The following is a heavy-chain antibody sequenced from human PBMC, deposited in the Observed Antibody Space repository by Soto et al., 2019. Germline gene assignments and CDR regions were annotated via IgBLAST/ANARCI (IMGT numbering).Heavy chain of an antibody. CDR1: GGTFSSYA. V-gene: IGHV1-69*13. D-gene: IGHD1-26*01. Sequence: SVKVSCKASGGTFSSYAISWVRQAPGQGLEWMGGIIPIFGTANYAQKFQGRVTITADESTSTAYMELSSLRSEDTAVYYCVFRKSGSYSYAFDIWGQGTMVIVSS. CDR3: VFRKSGSYSYAFDI. J-gene: IGHJ3*02. CDR2: IIPIFGTA.